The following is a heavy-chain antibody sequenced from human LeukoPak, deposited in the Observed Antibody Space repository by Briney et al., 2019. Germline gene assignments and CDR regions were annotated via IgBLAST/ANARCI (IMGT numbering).Heavy chain of an antibody. J-gene: IGHJ4*02. Sequence: SETLSLTCAVSGYPISSGYYWGWIRQPPGKGLEWIGSIYHSGSTYYNPSLKSRVTISVDTSKNQFSLKLSSVTAADTAVYYCARHVPTYYYDSTYFDYWGQGTLVTVSS. CDR1: GYPISSGYY. D-gene: IGHD3-22*01. V-gene: IGHV4-38-2*01. CDR3: ARHVPTYYYDSTYFDY. CDR2: IYHSGST.